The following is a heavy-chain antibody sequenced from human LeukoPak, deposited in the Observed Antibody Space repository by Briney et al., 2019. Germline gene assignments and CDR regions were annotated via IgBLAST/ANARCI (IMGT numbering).Heavy chain of an antibody. CDR2: ISAYNGNT. J-gene: IGHJ3*02. D-gene: IGHD3-22*01. Sequence: ASVKVSCKVSGGTFSSYAISWVRQAPGQGLEWMGWISAYNGNTNYAQKLQGRVTMTTDTSTSTAYMELRSLRSDDTAVYYCARDRYYYDSSGYPYDAFDIWGQGTMVTVSS. CDR1: GGTFSSYA. CDR3: ARDRYYYDSSGYPYDAFDI. V-gene: IGHV1-18*01.